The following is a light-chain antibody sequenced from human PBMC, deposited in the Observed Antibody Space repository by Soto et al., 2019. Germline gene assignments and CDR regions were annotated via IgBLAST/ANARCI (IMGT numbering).Light chain of an antibody. CDR1: SSDVGRYDR. J-gene: IGLJ1*01. V-gene: IGLV2-11*01. CDR2: DVS. CDR3: CSYAGSYTLYV. Sequence: QSALTQPRSVSGSPGQSGTISCTGTSSDVGRYDRVSWYQQHPGKAPKVRIYDVSQRPSGVPDRFSGSKSGNTASLTISGLQAEDEADYYCCSYAGSYTLYVFGTGTKLTVL.